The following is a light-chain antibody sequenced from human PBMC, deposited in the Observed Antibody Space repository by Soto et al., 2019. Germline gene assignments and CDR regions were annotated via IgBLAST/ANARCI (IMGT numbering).Light chain of an antibody. Sequence: DIQMTQSPSSLSASVGDRVTITCRASQSIGKHLNWYQQKPGKAPNLLIYDASTLESGVPSRFSGSGSGAEFTLTISSLQPDDFATYYCQHYSTVWAFGQGTKVDIK. CDR2: DAS. CDR3: QHYSTVWA. V-gene: IGKV1-5*01. J-gene: IGKJ1*01. CDR1: QSIGKH.